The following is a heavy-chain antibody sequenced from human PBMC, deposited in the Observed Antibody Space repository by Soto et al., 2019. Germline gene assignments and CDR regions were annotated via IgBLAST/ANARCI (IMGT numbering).Heavy chain of an antibody. V-gene: IGHV1-46*01. CDR1: GYSFTNYF. CDR3: ARGSELRQGGTWFDP. J-gene: IGHJ5*02. D-gene: IGHD1-7*01. CDR2: INPGGGST. Sequence: QAQLVQSGAEVKKPGASVKVSCKAAGYSFTNYFMHWVRQAPGQGLEWMGVINPGGGSTSYPQKFQGRVTMTRDTPTSTVYMELSSLKSEDTAVYYCARGSELRQGGTWFDPWGQGTLVTVSS.